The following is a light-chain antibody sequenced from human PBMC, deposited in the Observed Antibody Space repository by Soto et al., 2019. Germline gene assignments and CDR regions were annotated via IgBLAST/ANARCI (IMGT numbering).Light chain of an antibody. CDR3: QQRSNWIT. CDR1: QSVSSY. V-gene: IGKV3-11*01. J-gene: IGKJ5*01. CDR2: DAS. Sequence: EIVLTQSPATLSLSPGERATLSCRASQSVSSYLAWYQQKPGQAPRLLIYDASNRATGIPARFSGSGSGTDFTLTISSLEPDDFAVYYCQQRSNWITFGQGTLLEIK.